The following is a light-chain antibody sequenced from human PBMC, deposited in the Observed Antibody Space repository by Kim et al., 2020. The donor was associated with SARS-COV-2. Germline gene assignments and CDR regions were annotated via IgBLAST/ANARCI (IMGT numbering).Light chain of an antibody. V-gene: IGKV3-20*01. J-gene: IGKJ2*01. Sequence: LSPGERATLSCRASQSVTNTYLAWYQQKPGQAPRLLIYGASSRATGIPDRFSGSGSGTDFILTISRLEPEDFAVYYCQQYGSSPYTFGQGTKLEI. CDR1: QSVTNTY. CDR2: GAS. CDR3: QQYGSSPYT.